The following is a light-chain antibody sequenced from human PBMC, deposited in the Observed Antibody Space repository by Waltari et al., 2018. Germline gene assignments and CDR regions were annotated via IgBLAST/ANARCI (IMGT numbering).Light chain of an antibody. V-gene: IGKV4-1*01. CDR2: WSS. CDR3: QQYYSLPT. Sequence: DIVMTQSPDSLAVSLGERATINCKSSQSVFYRSNNKHSVAWYQQKPGQSPKLLIYWSSTRESGVPDRFSGGGSGTDFTLTISGLQADDVAIYYCQQYYSLPTFGGGTKVEI. CDR1: QSVFYRSNNKHS. J-gene: IGKJ4*01.